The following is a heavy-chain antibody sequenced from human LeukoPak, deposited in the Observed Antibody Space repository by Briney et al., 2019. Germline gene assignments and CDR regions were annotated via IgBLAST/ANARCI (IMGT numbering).Heavy chain of an antibody. Sequence: GGSLRLSCAASGFTFSSYSMNWVRQAPGKGLEWVSYISSSSSSTIYYADSVKGRFTISRDNAKNSLYLQMNSLRAEDTAVYYCARDPGYSYAPGPRWGQGTLVTVSS. CDR3: ARDPGYSYAPGPR. J-gene: IGHJ4*02. V-gene: IGHV3-48*01. CDR2: ISSSSSSTI. CDR1: GFTFSSYS. D-gene: IGHD5-18*01.